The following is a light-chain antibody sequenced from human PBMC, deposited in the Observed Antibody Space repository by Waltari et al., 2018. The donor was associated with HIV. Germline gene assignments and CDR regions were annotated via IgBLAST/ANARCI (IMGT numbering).Light chain of an antibody. CDR3: QQYGSSPT. CDR2: DTF. CDR1: QTVFDSY. V-gene: IGKV3-20*01. J-gene: IGKJ5*01. Sequence: DTVLAQSPGTLSLSPGDRATLSCRASQTVFDSYVAWYQQKPGQAPRLVIYDTFARATGVPDRFRGSGSGTDFTLTITRVEPEDFAVYFCQQYGSSPTFG.